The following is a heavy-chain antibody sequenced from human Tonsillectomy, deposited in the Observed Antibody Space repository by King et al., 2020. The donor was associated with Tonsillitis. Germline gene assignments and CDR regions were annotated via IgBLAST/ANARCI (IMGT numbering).Heavy chain of an antibody. CDR3: TTDQDIVLMVYRGVRDY. V-gene: IGHV3-15*01. CDR1: GFTFSDAW. CDR2: IKSKTDGGTT. J-gene: IGHJ4*02. Sequence: QLVQSGGGLVKPGGSLRLSCAASGFTFSDAWMSWVRQAPGKGLEGVGRIKSKTDGGTTDYAAPVKGRFTISRDDSKNKLYLQMNSLKTVDTAVYYCTTDQDIVLMVYRGVRDYWGQGTLVTVSS. D-gene: IGHD2-8*01.